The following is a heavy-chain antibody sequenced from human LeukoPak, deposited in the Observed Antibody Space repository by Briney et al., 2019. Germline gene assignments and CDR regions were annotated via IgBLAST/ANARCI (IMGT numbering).Heavy chain of an antibody. CDR1: GGSISSYY. Sequence: SETLSLTCNVSGGSISSYYWSLIRQPPGKGLEWIGYMYYSGNTNYNPSLKSRVATSVDTSKNQFSLKLNSVTAADTAVYYCARHTLVGARNAFDIWGQGTMVTVSS. CDR2: MYYSGNT. V-gene: IGHV4-59*08. J-gene: IGHJ3*02. CDR3: ARHTLVGARNAFDI. D-gene: IGHD1-26*01.